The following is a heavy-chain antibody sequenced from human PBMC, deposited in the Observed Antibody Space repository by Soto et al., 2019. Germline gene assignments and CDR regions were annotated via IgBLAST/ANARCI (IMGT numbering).Heavy chain of an antibody. J-gene: IGHJ5*02. CDR3: ARDKGFYDSSGYGLDP. V-gene: IGHV4-34*01. CDR1: GGSSSGYY. D-gene: IGHD3-22*01. CDR2: INHSGST. Sequence: SETLSLTCAVYGGSSSGYYWSWIRQPPGKGLEWIGEINHSGSTNYNPSLKSRVTISVDTSKNQFSLKLSSVTAADTAVYYCARDKGFYDSSGYGLDPWGQGTLVTVSS.